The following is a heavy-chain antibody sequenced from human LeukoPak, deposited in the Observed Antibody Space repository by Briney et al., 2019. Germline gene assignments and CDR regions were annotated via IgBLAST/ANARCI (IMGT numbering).Heavy chain of an antibody. J-gene: IGHJ4*02. D-gene: IGHD1-26*01. CDR2: ISSSGSYI. Sequence: GGSLRLSCAASGFTFSLYSITWVRQTPGRGLEWVSSISSSGSYIYYADSVKGRFTVSRDNAKNSLSLQMNSLRAEDTAVYYCARGGHDGTYYLSYWGQGTLVTVSS. CDR3: ARGGHDGTYYLSY. V-gene: IGHV3-21*01. CDR1: GFTFSLYS.